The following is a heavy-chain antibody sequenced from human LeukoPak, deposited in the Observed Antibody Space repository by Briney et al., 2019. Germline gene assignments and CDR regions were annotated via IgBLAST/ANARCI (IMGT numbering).Heavy chain of an antibody. Sequence: SVKVSCKASGYTFTGYYMHWVRQAPGQGLEWMGRIIPILGIANYAQKFQGRVTITADKSTSTAYMELSSLRSEDTAVYYCARDLLTSSPQINKNWFDPWGQGTLVTVSS. J-gene: IGHJ5*02. D-gene: IGHD1-14*01. V-gene: IGHV1-69*04. CDR2: IIPILGIA. CDR1: GYTFTGYY. CDR3: ARDLLTSSPQINKNWFDP.